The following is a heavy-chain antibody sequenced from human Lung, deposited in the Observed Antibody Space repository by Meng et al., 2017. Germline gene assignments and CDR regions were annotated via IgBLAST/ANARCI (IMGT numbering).Heavy chain of an antibody. CDR3: ARVPGIAAAGNFFDY. CDR1: GYTFTSYY. Sequence: ASVQVSCKASGYTFTSYYIHWVRQAPGQGLEWMGIINPNDGSTNYAQNFQGRVTMTRDTSTTTVYMDLSSLRSEDTAVYFCARVPGIAAAGNFFDYWGQGTLVTVSS. J-gene: IGHJ4*02. D-gene: IGHD6-13*01. CDR2: INPNDGST. V-gene: IGHV1-46*01.